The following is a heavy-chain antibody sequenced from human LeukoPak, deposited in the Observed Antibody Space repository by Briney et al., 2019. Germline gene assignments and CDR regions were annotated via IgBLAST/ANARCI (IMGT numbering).Heavy chain of an antibody. CDR3: ARHSYTSGWRYFDP. CDR2: IYPGDSDT. CDR1: GYSFSTYW. V-gene: IGHV5-51*01. D-gene: IGHD6-19*01. Sequence: GESLKISCKGSGYSFSTYWIAWVRQMPGKGLEWMGIIYPGDSDTRYSPSFQGQVTISADKSISTAYLQWSSLKASDTGIYYCARHSYTSGWRYFDPWGRGTLVTVSS. J-gene: IGHJ2*01.